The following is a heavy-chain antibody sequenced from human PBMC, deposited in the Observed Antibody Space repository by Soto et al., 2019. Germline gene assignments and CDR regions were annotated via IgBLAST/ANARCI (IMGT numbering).Heavy chain of an antibody. CDR1: GHSFTSYW. V-gene: IGHV5-51*01. CDR3: ARLHDGPGKGLSYYYYGMDV. J-gene: IGHJ6*02. CDR2: IYPGDSDT. Sequence: GESLKISYKGSGHSFTSYWIGWVRQMPGKGLEWMGIIYPGDSDTRYSPSFQGQVTISADKSISTAYLQWSSLKASDTAMYYCARLHDGPGKGLSYYYYGMDVWGQGTTVTVSS. D-gene: IGHD1-26*01.